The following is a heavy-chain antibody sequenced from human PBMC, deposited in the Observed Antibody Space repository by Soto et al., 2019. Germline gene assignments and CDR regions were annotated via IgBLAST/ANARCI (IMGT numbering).Heavy chain of an antibody. CDR3: AREGALKPFSS. CDR2: ISGTSVYI. J-gene: IGHJ5*02. Sequence: GGSLRLSCVASGFTFSNYNVNWVRQAPGKGLEWVSHISGTSVYIHYADSVKGRFTISRDNAKNSIYLQMDSLRVEDTAAYYCAREGALKPFSSWGQGALVTVS. CDR1: GFTFSNYN. V-gene: IGHV3-21*01.